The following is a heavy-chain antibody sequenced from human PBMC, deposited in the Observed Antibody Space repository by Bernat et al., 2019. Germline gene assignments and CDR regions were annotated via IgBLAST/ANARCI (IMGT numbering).Heavy chain of an antibody. D-gene: IGHD3-9*01. CDR1: GFTFSSYA. CDR3: AKGRGYYDILTGYYTPQWYFDY. CDR2: FGGSGGST. J-gene: IGHJ4*02. V-gene: IGHV3-23*01. Sequence: EVQLLESGGGLVQPGGSLRLSCAASGFTFSSYAMSWVRQAPGKGLGWVSAFGGSGGSTYYADSVKGRFTISRDNSKNTLYLQMNSLRAEDTAVYYCAKGRGYYDILTGYYTPQWYFDYWGQGTLVTVSS.